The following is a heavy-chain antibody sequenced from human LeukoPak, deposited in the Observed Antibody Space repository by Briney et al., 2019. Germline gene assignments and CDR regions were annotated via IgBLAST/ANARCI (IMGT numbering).Heavy chain of an antibody. Sequence: ASVRVSCKASGGTFSSYAISWLRQAPGQGLEWMGRIIPIFGTANYAQKFQGRVTITTDESTSTAYMELSSLRSEDTAVYYCASPGRMFAPYAFDIWGQGTMVTVSS. CDR2: IIPIFGTA. CDR1: GGTFSSYA. D-gene: IGHD3-10*02. J-gene: IGHJ3*02. CDR3: ASPGRMFAPYAFDI. V-gene: IGHV1-69*05.